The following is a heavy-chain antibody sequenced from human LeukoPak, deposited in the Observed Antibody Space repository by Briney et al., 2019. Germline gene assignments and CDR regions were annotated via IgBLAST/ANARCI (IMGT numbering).Heavy chain of an antibody. J-gene: IGHJ4*02. CDR3: AKDDSRTTYYFDY. D-gene: IGHD1-14*01. Sequence: PGGSLRLSCAASGFTFSSYGMHWVRQAPGKGLEWVAVISYDGSNKYYADSVKGRLTISRDNSKNTLYLQMNSLRAEDTAVYYCAKDDSRTTYYFDYWGQGTLVTVSS. V-gene: IGHV3-30*18. CDR2: ISYDGSNK. CDR1: GFTFSSYG.